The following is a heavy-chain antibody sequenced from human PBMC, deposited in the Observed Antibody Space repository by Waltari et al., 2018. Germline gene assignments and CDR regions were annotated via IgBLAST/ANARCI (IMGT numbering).Heavy chain of an antibody. J-gene: IGHJ6*02. V-gene: IGHV1-8*01. CDR2: MNPNSGNT. CDR1: GYTFTSYD. CDR3: ARRSYRITIFGVVIPRRGMDV. D-gene: IGHD3-3*01. Sequence: QVQLVQSGAEVKKPGASVKVSCKASGYTFTSYDINWVRQAYGPGLEWMGWMNPNSGNTGYAQKFQGRVTMTRSTSISTAYMELSSLRSEDTAVYYCARRSYRITIFGVVIPRRGMDVWGQGTTVTVSS.